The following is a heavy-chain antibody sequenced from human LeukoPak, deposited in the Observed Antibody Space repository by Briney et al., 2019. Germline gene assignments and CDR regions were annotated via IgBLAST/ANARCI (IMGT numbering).Heavy chain of an antibody. J-gene: IGHJ3*01. Sequence: GGSLRLSCAASGFTFSSFWMYCVRQAPRKGLVWVSRINSDGGSTTYADSVKGRFTISRDNAKNTVYLQMNSLRAEDTAVYYCARRRERGASDAFAFWGQGTMVTVSS. CDR3: ARRRERGASDAFAF. CDR2: INSDGGST. D-gene: IGHD3-16*01. V-gene: IGHV3-74*01. CDR1: GFTFSSFW.